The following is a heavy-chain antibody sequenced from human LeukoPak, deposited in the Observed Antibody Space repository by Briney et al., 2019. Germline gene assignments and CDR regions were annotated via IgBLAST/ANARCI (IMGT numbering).Heavy chain of an antibody. CDR3: ARVSGSYDPYYFDY. CDR2: INHSGST. J-gene: IGHJ4*02. V-gene: IGHV4-34*01. Sequence: PSETLSLTCAVYGGSFSGYYWSWIRQPPGKGLEWIGEINHSGSTNYNPSLKSRVTISVDTSKNQFSLKLSSVTAADTAVYYCARVSGSYDPYYFDYWGQGTLVTVSS. CDR1: GGSFSGYY. D-gene: IGHD1-26*01.